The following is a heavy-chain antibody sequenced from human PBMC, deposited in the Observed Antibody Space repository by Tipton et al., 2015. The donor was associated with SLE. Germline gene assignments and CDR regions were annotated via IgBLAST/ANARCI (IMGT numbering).Heavy chain of an antibody. CDR1: GASIKSGSYF. Sequence: TLSLTCTVSGASIKSGSYFWTWIRQPAGKGLGWIGRMFSSGDTNYNPSLKSRLTMSVDTSKNQFSLTVNSVTAADTAVYYCARGNVAADGALDVWGQGTMVTVSS. CDR3: ARGNVAADGALDV. CDR2: MFSSGDT. J-gene: IGHJ3*01. D-gene: IGHD6-13*01. V-gene: IGHV4-61*02.